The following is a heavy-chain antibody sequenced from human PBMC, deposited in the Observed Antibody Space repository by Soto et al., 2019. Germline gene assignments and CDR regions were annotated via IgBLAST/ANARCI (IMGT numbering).Heavy chain of an antibody. D-gene: IGHD3-22*01. CDR2: ISAYNGNT. V-gene: IGHV1-18*01. CDR3: ARDNYDSGGYYYGYPLY. CDR1: GYTFTSYG. Sequence: ASVKVSCKASGYTFTSYGISWVRQAPGQGLEWMGWISAYNGNTNYAQKLQGRVTMTTDTSTSTAYMELRSLRSDDTAVYYCARDNYDSGGYYYGYPLYWGQGTLVTVSS. J-gene: IGHJ4*02.